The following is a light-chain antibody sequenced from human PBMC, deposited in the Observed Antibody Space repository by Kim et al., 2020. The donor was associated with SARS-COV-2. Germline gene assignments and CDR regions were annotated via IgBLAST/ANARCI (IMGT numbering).Light chain of an antibody. CDR1: QSVSSY. CDR3: QQRGDWPYT. Sequence: CLSPGERATLSCRASQSVSSYLAWYQQKPGQAPRLLIYDASNRATGIPARFSGSGSGTDFTLTISSLEPEDFALYYCQQRGDWPYTFGQGTKLEI. V-gene: IGKV3-11*01. J-gene: IGKJ2*01. CDR2: DAS.